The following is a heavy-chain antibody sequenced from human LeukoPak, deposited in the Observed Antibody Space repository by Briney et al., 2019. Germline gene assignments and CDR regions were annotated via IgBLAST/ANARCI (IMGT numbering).Heavy chain of an antibody. D-gene: IGHD3-22*01. V-gene: IGHV1-18*01. CDR3: ARARYYYDSSGYYWYFDY. Sequence: ASVKVSCKASGYTFTSYGISWVRQAPGQGLEWMGWISAYNGNTNYAQKLQGRVTMTTDTSTSTAYMELRSLRSDDTAVYYCARARYYYDSSGYYWYFDYWDQGTLVTVSS. CDR1: GYTFTSYG. CDR2: ISAYNGNT. J-gene: IGHJ4*02.